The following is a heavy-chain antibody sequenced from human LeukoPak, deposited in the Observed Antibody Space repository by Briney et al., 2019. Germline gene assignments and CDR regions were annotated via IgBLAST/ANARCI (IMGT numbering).Heavy chain of an antibody. V-gene: IGHV1-2*02. Sequence: ASVKVSCKASGYTFTGYYMHWVRQAPGQGLEWMGWINPNSGGTNYAQKFQGRVTMTRDTSISTAYMELSRLRSDDTAVYYCARDYYDILTGYYNSWFDPWGQGTLVTVSS. CDR3: ARDYYDILTGYYNSWFDP. CDR1: GYTFTGYY. J-gene: IGHJ5*02. CDR2: INPNSGGT. D-gene: IGHD3-9*01.